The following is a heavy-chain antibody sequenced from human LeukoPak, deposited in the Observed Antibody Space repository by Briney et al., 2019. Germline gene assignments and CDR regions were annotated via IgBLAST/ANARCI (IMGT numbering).Heavy chain of an antibody. J-gene: IGHJ5*02. Sequence: SDTLSLTRAVYGGSFRGYYWSWIRQPPGKGLEWIGEINHSGSTNYNPSLKSRVTISVDTSKNQFSLKLSSVTAADTAVYYCARGPSGAAHWFDPWGQGTLVTVSS. CDR3: ARGPSGAAHWFDP. V-gene: IGHV4-34*01. CDR2: INHSGST. D-gene: IGHD3-10*01. CDR1: GGSFRGYY.